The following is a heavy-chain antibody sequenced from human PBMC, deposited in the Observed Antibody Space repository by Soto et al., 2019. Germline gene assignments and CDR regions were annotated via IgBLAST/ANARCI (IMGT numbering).Heavy chain of an antibody. V-gene: IGHV4-31*03. J-gene: IGHJ4*02. CDR2: MYYSVST. CDR3: ARGYRQSGYSSSWVFDY. D-gene: IGHD6-13*01. CDR1: AGSINSGGYY. Sequence: QVQLREAGPGLVKPSQTLSLTCTVSAGSINSGGYYGNWIRQHPRKGLEWIGYMYYSVSTDYNPFRRSRVIISADTSENHFSLKLSSVTAADTAVYFCARGYRQSGYSSSWVFDYWGQGTLVNVSS.